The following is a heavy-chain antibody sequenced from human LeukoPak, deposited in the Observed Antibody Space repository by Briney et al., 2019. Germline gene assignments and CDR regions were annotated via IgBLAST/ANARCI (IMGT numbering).Heavy chain of an antibody. Sequence: SETLSLTCTVSGGSISSYYWSWIRQPPGKGLEWIGEINHSGSTNYNPSLKSRVTISVDTSKNQFSLKLSSVTAADTAVYYCATYYYGLFDIWGQGTMVTVSS. J-gene: IGHJ3*02. D-gene: IGHD3-10*01. V-gene: IGHV4-34*01. CDR2: INHSGST. CDR1: GGSISSYY. CDR3: ATYYYGLFDI.